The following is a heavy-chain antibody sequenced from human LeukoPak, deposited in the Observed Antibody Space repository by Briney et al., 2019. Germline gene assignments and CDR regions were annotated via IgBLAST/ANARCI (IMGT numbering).Heavy chain of an antibody. D-gene: IGHD6-6*01. Sequence: SETLSLTCTVSGGSISSYYWSWIRQPPGKGLGWIGYIYTSGSTNYNPSLKSRVTISVDTSKNQFSLKLSSVTAADTAVYYCARFRPPAAYYYYYMDVWGKGTTVTVSS. CDR3: ARFRPPAAYYYYYMDV. CDR2: IYTSGST. J-gene: IGHJ6*03. CDR1: GGSISSYY. V-gene: IGHV4-4*09.